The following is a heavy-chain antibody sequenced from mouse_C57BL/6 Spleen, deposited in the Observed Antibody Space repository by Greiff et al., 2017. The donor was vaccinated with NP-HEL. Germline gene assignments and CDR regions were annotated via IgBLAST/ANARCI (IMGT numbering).Heavy chain of an antibody. D-gene: IGHD3-3*01. Sequence: VQLQQSGAELVRPGTSVKMSCKASGYTFTNYWIGWAKQRPGHGLEWIGDIYPGGGYTNYNEKFKGKATLTADKSSSTAYMQFSSLTSEDSAIYYCARKSLGSFDYWGQGTTLTVSS. CDR1: GYTFTNYW. CDR2: IYPGGGYT. V-gene: IGHV1-63*01. J-gene: IGHJ2*01. CDR3: ARKSLGSFDY.